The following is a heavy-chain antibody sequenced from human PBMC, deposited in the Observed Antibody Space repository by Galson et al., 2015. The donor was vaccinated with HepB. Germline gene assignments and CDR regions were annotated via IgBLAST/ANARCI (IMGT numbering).Heavy chain of an antibody. Sequence: SVKVSCKASGGTFSSYAISWVRQAPGQGLEWMGGIIPILGIANYAQKFQGGVTITADKSTSTAYMELSSLRSEDTAVYYRAVAVAGSHYYYMDVWGKGTTVTVSS. J-gene: IGHJ6*03. D-gene: IGHD6-19*01. CDR1: GGTFSSYA. CDR3: AVAVAGSHYYYMDV. V-gene: IGHV1-69*10. CDR2: IIPILGIA.